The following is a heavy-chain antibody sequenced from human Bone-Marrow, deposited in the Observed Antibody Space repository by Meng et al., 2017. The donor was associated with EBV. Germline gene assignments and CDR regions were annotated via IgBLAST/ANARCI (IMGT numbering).Heavy chain of an antibody. CDR3: ASRYGSGSYYFDY. CDR2: IYYSGST. Sequence: QLQESGPGLVKPAETLSLTCTVSGGSISSSSYYWGWIRQPPGKGLEWIGSIYYSGSTYYNPSLKSRVTISVDTSKNQFSLKLSSVTAADTAVYYCASRYGSGSYYFDYWGQGTLVTVSS. V-gene: IGHV4-39*07. J-gene: IGHJ4*02. CDR1: GGSISSSSYY. D-gene: IGHD3-10*01.